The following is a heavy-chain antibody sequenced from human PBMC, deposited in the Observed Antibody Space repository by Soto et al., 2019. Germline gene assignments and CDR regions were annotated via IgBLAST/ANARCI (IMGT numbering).Heavy chain of an antibody. D-gene: IGHD3-22*01. V-gene: IGHV3-7*01. CDR1: GFAFNRYY. CDR2: VDQDGSAK. J-gene: IGHJ4*02. Sequence: VQLVESGGGLVQPGGSLRLSCAAAGFAFNRYYMSWVRQAPGKGLEWVGTVDQDGSAKDYVDSVKGRFTISRDNAKNSQYVQMNIMRGADTAVYYCARYCAYDSIYYCSSDRLDYWGQGTLVTDSS. CDR3: ARYCAYDSIYYCSSDRLDY.